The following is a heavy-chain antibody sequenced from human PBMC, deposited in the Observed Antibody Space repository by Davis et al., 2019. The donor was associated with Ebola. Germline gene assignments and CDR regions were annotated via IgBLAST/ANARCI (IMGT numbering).Heavy chain of an antibody. V-gene: IGHV4-34*01. Sequence: PSETLSLTCTVSGGSISSYYWSWIRQPPGKGLEWIGEINHSGSTNYNPSLKSRVTISVDTSKNQFSLKLSSVTAADTAVYYCRGDYYYGMDVWGQGTTVTVSS. CDR3: RGDYYYGMDV. CDR1: GGSISSYY. CDR2: INHSGST. J-gene: IGHJ6*02.